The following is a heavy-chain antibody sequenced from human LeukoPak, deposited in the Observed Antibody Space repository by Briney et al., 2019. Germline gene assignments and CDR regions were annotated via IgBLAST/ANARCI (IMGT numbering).Heavy chain of an antibody. D-gene: IGHD6-19*01. CDR2: ISSSGSTI. Sequence: VVSLRLSCATSGFTFSDYYMSWMRPAPGKGLEWVSYISSSGSTIYYADSVKGRFTISRDNAKNSLYLQMNSLRGEDTAVYYCAREGDSSGWAFDYWGQGTLVTVSS. J-gene: IGHJ4*02. CDR1: GFTFSDYY. CDR3: AREGDSSGWAFDY. V-gene: IGHV3-11*01.